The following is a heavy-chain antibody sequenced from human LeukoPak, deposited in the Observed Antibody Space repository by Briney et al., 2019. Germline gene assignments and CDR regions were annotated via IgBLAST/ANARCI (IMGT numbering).Heavy chain of an antibody. D-gene: IGHD2-2*01. CDR1: GFTFSSYG. V-gene: IGHV3-30*02. J-gene: IGHJ5*02. Sequence: GGSLRLSCAASGFTFSSYGMHWVRQAPGKGLEWVAFIRYDGGNKYYADSVKGRFTISRDNSKNTLYLQMNSLRAEDTAVYYCAALVVPPPPNWFDPWGQGTLVTVSS. CDR3: AALVVPPPPNWFDP. CDR2: IRYDGGNK.